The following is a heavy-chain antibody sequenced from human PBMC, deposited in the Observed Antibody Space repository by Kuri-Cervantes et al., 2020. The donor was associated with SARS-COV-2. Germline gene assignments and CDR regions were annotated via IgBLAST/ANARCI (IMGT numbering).Heavy chain of an antibody. J-gene: IGHJ4*02. D-gene: IGHD4-17*01. CDR3: ARDLSQYGDPGFDF. V-gene: IGHV3-48*03. CDR2: IGNTDSTT. Sequence: GGSLRLSCAASGFTFNSYEMNWVRQAPGKGLEWLSYIGNTDSTTYYAGSVKGRFTISRDNAKNLLYLQMNSLRAEDTALYYCARDLSQYGDPGFDFWGQGTLVTVSS. CDR1: GFTFNSYE.